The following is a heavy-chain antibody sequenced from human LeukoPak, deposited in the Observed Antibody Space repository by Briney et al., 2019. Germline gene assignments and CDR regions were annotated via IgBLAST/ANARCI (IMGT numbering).Heavy chain of an antibody. CDR2: IWYDGSNK. J-gene: IGHJ4*02. D-gene: IGHD6-13*01. V-gene: IGHV3-33*08. CDR1: GFTFSNYF. CDR3: ARDVADIDY. Sequence: GGSLRLSCAASGFTFSNYFMSWVRQAPGKGLEWVAVIWYDGSNKYYADSVKGRFTISRDNSKNTLYLQMNSLRAEDTAVYYCARDVADIDYWGQGTLVTVSS.